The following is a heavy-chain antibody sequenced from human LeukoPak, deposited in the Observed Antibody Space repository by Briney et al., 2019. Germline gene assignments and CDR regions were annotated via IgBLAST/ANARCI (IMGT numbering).Heavy chain of an antibody. Sequence: GGSLRLSCAASGFTFSSYSMNWVRQAPGKGLEWVSYISSSSSTIYYADSVKGRFTISRDNAKNSLYLQMNSLRAEDMAVYYCARDQTYDYVWGSYPDYWGQGTLVTVSS. CDR3: ARDQTYDYVWGSYPDY. CDR2: ISSSSSTI. CDR1: GFTFSSYS. J-gene: IGHJ4*02. V-gene: IGHV3-48*01. D-gene: IGHD3-16*01.